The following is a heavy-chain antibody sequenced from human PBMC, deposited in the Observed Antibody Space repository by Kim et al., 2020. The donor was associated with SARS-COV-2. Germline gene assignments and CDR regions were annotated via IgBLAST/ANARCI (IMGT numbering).Heavy chain of an antibody. Sequence: ASVKVSCKASGYNFITYGIHWVRQAPGQRREWMGWISVGNGNTKYSERFQGRVTITRDTSASMAYMDLSSLTSEDTAVYYCARDRKVDYYFDSWGQGTLVTVSS. V-gene: IGHV1-3*01. J-gene: IGHJ4*02. CDR3: ARDRKVDYYFDS. CDR1: GYNFITYG. CDR2: ISVGNGNT.